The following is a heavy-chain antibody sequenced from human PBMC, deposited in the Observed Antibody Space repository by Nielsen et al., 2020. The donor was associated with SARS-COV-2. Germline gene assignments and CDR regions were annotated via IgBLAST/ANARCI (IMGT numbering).Heavy chain of an antibody. J-gene: IGHJ4*02. V-gene: IGHV3-9*01. Sequence: GGSLRLSCAASGFTFDDYAMHWVRQAPGKGLERVSGISWNSGSIGYADSVKGRFTISRDNAKNSLYLQMNSLRAEDTALYYCAKGDYYESSGYLYWGQGTLVTVAS. CDR2: ISWNSGSI. CDR1: GFTFDDYA. D-gene: IGHD3-22*01. CDR3: AKGDYYESSGYLY.